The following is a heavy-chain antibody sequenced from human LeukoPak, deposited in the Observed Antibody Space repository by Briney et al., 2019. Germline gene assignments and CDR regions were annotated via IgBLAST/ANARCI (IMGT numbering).Heavy chain of an antibody. CDR3: ARDQGYYYDSSGYFGEFDY. CDR2: ISSSSSYI. CDR1: GFTFSTFG. D-gene: IGHD3-22*01. V-gene: IGHV3-21*01. J-gene: IGHJ4*02. Sequence: GGSLRLSCAASGFTFSTFGMIWVRQAPGKGLEWVSSISSSSSYIYYADSVKGRFTISRDNAKNSLYLQMNSLRAEDTAVYYCARDQGYYYDSSGYFGEFDYWGQGTLVTVSS.